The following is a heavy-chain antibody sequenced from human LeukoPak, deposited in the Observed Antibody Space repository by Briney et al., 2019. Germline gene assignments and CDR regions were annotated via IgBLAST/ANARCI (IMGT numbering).Heavy chain of an antibody. Sequence: SQTLSLTCTVSGGSISSGDYYWSWIRQPPGKGLEWIGYVYYSGSTYYNPSLKSRVTISVDTSKNQFSLKLSSVTAADTAVYYCAREAEKDCWFDPWGQGTLVTVSS. CDR2: VYYSGST. D-gene: IGHD3/OR15-3a*01. CDR1: GGSISSGDYY. V-gene: IGHV4-30-4*08. CDR3: AREAEKDCWFDP. J-gene: IGHJ5*02.